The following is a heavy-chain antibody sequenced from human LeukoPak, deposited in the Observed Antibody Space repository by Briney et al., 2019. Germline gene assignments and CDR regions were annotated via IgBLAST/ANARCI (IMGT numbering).Heavy chain of an antibody. CDR2: ISSSSTI. CDR1: GFTFSSYS. Sequence: GGSLRLSCAASGFTFSSYSMNWVRQAPGKGLEWVSYISSSSTIYYADSVKGRFTISRDNAKNSLYLQMNSLRVEDTAVYYCAKLAKYFYGSETYYFFEHWGQGTLVTVSS. J-gene: IGHJ4*02. V-gene: IGHV3-48*01. CDR3: AKLAKYFYGSETYYFFEH. D-gene: IGHD3-10*01.